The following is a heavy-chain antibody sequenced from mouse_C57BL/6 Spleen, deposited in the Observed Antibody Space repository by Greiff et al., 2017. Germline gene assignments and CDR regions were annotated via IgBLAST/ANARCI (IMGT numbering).Heavy chain of an antibody. D-gene: IGHD2-4*01. CDR2: INPSNGGT. CDR1: GYTFTSYW. V-gene: IGHV1-53*01. CDR3: ARVFYYDDDRYFDV. J-gene: IGHJ1*03. Sequence: QVQLQQPGTELVKPGASVKLSCKASGYTFTSYWMHWVKQRPGQGLEWIGNINPSNGGTNYNEKFKSKATLTVDKSSSTAYMQLSSLTSEDSAVYYCARVFYYDDDRYFDVWGTGTTVTVSS.